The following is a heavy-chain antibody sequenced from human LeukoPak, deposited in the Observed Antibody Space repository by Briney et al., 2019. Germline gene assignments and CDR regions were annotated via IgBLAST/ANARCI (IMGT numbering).Heavy chain of an antibody. D-gene: IGHD5-18*01. Sequence: GGSLRLSFAAPGFTVSNNYMTWVRQAPGKGLGWVGRFKSKTDGGTTDFAAPVQGRFTISRDDSKNTLFLQMNSLKTEDTAVYYCTTGTWIQLWLPDYWGQGTLVTVSS. CDR1: GFTVSNNY. V-gene: IGHV3-15*01. J-gene: IGHJ4*02. CDR3: TTGTWIQLWLPDY. CDR2: FKSKTDGGTT.